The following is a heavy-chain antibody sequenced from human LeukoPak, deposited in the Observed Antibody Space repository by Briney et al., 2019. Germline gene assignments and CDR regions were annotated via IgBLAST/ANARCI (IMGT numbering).Heavy chain of an antibody. CDR3: TLTTSGDY. CDR1: GFSFNNAW. D-gene: IGHD3-16*01. CDR2: IKSKTDGGTT. Sequence: GGSLRLSYAASGFSFNNAWMSWVRQAPGKGLEWVSHIKSKTDGGTTDYAAPVKGRFTISRDDSINTVYLQMNSLKIEDTAVYYCTLTTSGDYWGQGTLVTVSS. V-gene: IGHV3-15*01. J-gene: IGHJ4*02.